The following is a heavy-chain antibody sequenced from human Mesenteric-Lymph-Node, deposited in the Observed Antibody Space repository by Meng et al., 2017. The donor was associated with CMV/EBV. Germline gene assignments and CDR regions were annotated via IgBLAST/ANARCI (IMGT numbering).Heavy chain of an antibody. D-gene: IGHD3-3*01. CDR1: GFTFDDYA. CDR3: AKDPYVRYDFWSGSFDY. V-gene: IGHV3-9*01. Sequence: GGSLRLSCAASGFTFDDYAMHWVRQAPGKGLEWVSGISWNSGSIGYADSVKGRFTISGDNAKNSLYLQMNSLRAEDTALYYCAKDPYVRYDFWSGSFDYWGQGTLVTVSS. J-gene: IGHJ4*02. CDR2: ISWNSGSI.